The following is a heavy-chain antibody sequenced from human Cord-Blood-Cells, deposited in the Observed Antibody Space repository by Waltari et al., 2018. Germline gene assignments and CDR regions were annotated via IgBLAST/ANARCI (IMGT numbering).Heavy chain of an antibody. CDR3: ARTSIAAAGQRYFQH. J-gene: IGHJ1*01. CDR2: INHSGST. Sequence: QVQLQQWGAGLLTPSETLSLTCAVYGGSFSGYYWSWIRQPPGKGLEWIGEINHSGSTNYNPSLKSRVTISVDTSKIQFSLKLSSVTAADTAVYYCARTSIAAAGQRYFQHWGQGTLVTVSS. CDR1: GGSFSGYY. D-gene: IGHD6-13*01. V-gene: IGHV4-34*01.